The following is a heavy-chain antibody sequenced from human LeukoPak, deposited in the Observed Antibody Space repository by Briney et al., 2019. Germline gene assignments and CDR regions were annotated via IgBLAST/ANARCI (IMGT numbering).Heavy chain of an antibody. J-gene: IGHJ6*03. CDR2: IYYSGST. CDR1: GGSISSYY. Sequence: PSETLSLTCTVSGGSISSYYWSWIRQPPGKGLEWIGYIYYSGSTNYNPSLKSRVTISVDTSKNQFSLKLSSVTAADTAVYYCARTAELWAWDSVISGYYYYMDVWGKGTTVTVSS. D-gene: IGHD5-18*01. V-gene: IGHV4-59*01. CDR3: ARTAELWAWDSVISGYYYYMDV.